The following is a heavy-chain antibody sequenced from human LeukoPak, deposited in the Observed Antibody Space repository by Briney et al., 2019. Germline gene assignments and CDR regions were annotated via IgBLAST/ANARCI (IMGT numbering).Heavy chain of an antibody. D-gene: IGHD3-22*01. CDR2: IYHSGST. J-gene: IGHJ4*02. CDR3: ARGYYDSSGYPDY. CDR1: GGSISSYY. Sequence: TSETLSLTCTVSGGSISSYYWGWIRQPPGKGLEWIGSIYHSGSTYYNPSLKSRVTISVDTSKNQFSLKLSSVTAADTAVYYCARGYYDSSGYPDYWGQGTLVTVSS. V-gene: IGHV4-39*07.